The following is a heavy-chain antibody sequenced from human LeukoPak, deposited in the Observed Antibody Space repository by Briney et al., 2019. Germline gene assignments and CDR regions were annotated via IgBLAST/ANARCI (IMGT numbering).Heavy chain of an antibody. CDR1: GFTFSSYG. CDR2: IRYDGNDK. CDR3: ARAKRNGFDI. Sequence: PGGSLRLSCAASGFTFSSYGMHWVRQAPGKGLEWVAFIRYDGNDKYYADSVKGRFTISRDNAKNSLYLQMNSLRAEDTAVYYCARAKRNGFDIWGQGTMVTVSS. J-gene: IGHJ3*02. V-gene: IGHV3-30*02.